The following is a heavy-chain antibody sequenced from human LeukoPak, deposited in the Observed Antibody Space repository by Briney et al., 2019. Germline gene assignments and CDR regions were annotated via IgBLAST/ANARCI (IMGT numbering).Heavy chain of an antibody. J-gene: IGHJ4*02. D-gene: IGHD3-10*01. Sequence: PGGSLRLSCAASGFTFSSYGMHWVRQAPGKGLEWVAFIRYDGSNKYYADSVKGRFTISRDNSKNTLYLQMNSLRAEDTAVYYCAKTFMVRGVINFDYWGQGTLVTVSS. CDR2: IRYDGSNK. CDR1: GFTFSSYG. V-gene: IGHV3-30*02. CDR3: AKTFMVRGVINFDY.